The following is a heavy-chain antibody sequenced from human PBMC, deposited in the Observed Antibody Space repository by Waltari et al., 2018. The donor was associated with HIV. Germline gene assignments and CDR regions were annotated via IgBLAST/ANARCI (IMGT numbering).Heavy chain of an antibody. J-gene: IGHJ3*02. CDR2: ISASNGNT. D-gene: IGHD3-22*01. CDR3: ARGLVYYYDSRGHYRPTGHHALEI. CDR1: GYTFTTYN. Sequence: QVHLVQSGPDVKEPGASGKVSCRAAGYTFTTYNSNRVRQAPGPGLEWSGWISASNGNTKYAKNIQGRVIMTTDTSTSTAYMELRSLRSNDTAVYYCARGLVYYYDSRGHYRPTGHHALEIWGQGTMVTASS. V-gene: IGHV1-18*01.